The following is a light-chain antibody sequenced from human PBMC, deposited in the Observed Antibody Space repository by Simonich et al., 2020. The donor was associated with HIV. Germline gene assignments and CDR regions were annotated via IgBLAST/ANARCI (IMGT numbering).Light chain of an antibody. CDR3: EQFNTYPYT. CDR1: QSISSN. CDR2: GAS. V-gene: IGKV3-15*01. Sequence: EIVMTQSPATLSVSPGERATLSCRASQSISSNLAWYQQKPGQAPRLLIYGASTRATGFPARFSGSGSGTEFTLTISSLQPEDFATYYCEQFNTYPYTFGLGTKLGIK. J-gene: IGKJ2*01.